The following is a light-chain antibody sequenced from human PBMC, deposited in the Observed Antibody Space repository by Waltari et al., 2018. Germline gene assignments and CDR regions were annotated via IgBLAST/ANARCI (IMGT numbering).Light chain of an antibody. V-gene: IGLV2-11*01. CDR2: DVS. J-gene: IGLJ3*02. CDR3: CSYGGSYTWV. Sequence: QSALTQPRSVSGSPGQSVTISCTGTSSDVGGYNYVSWYQQHPDKVPKLMICDVSQRPSGIPDRFSGSKSGNTASLTISGLQAEDEADYYCCSYGGSYTWVFGGGTRLTVL. CDR1: SSDVGGYNY.